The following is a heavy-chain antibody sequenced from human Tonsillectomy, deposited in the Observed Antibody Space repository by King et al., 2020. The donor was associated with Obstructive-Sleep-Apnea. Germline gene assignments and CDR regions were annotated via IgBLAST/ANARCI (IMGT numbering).Heavy chain of an antibody. CDR3: ARRYCSSTSCYSFDY. J-gene: IGHJ4*02. V-gene: IGHV4-38-2*02. CDR2: IYHSGST. D-gene: IGHD2-2*01. CDR1: GYSISSGYY. Sequence: HVQLQESGPGLVKPSETLSLTCTVSGYSISSGYYWGWIRQPPGKGLEWIGIIYHSGSTSYNPSLKSRGTLSVDTSKNQFSLTLSSVTAADTAVYYCARRYCSSTSCYSFDYWGQGTLVTVSS.